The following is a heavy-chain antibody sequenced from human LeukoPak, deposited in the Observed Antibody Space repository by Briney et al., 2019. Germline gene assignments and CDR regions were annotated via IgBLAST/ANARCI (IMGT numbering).Heavy chain of an antibody. D-gene: IGHD6-13*01. V-gene: IGHV3-23*01. CDR1: GFTFSSYA. J-gene: IGHJ5*02. CDR2: ISGSGGST. CDR3: ARVRAAAGSNWFDP. Sequence: GGSLRLSCAASGFTFSSYAMSWVRQAPGKGLEWVSAISGSGGSTYYADSVKGRFTISRDNAKNSLYLQMNSLRAEDTALYYCARVRAAAGSNWFDPWGQGTLVAVSS.